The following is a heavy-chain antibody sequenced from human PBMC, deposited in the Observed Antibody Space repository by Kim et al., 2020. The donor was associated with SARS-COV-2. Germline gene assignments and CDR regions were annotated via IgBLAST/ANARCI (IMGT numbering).Heavy chain of an antibody. CDR2: ISSSSSTI. CDR3: ASGPWYSSSWYVDYYYGMDV. V-gene: IGHV3-48*02. J-gene: IGHJ6*02. D-gene: IGHD6-13*01. CDR1: GFTFSSYS. Sequence: GGSLRLSCAASGFTFSSYSMNWVRQAPGKGLEWVSYISSSSSTIYYADSVKGRFTISRDNAKNSLYLQMNSLRDEDTAVYYCASGPWYSSSWYVDYYYGMDVWGQGTTVTVSS.